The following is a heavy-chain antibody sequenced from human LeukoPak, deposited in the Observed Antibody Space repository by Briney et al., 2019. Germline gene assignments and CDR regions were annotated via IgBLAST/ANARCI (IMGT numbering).Heavy chain of an antibody. V-gene: IGHV1-2*02. D-gene: IGHD2-2*01. CDR2: INPNDGDT. J-gene: IGHJ4*02. Sequence: PGASVKVSCKASGYTFTDYYVHWVRQAPGQGFEWMGWINPNDGDTNHAQKFQGRVTMTRDTSISTAHMEVSRLRSDDTAVYYCARANFLYCSSSTCLFDYWGQGTLVTVSS. CDR3: ARANFLYCSSSTCLFDY. CDR1: GYTFTDYY.